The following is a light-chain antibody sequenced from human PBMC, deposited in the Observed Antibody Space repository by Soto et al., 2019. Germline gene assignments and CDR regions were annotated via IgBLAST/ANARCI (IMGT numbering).Light chain of an antibody. CDR1: SSDVGGYNY. J-gene: IGLJ2*01. CDR2: EVS. CDR3: SSYAGSSNLV. V-gene: IGLV2-8*01. Sequence: QSALTQPPSASGSPGQSVTISCTGTSSDVGGYNYVSWYQQHPGKAPKLMIYEVSKRPSGVPDRFSGSKSGNTASLTVSGLQAEDEADYYCSSYAGSSNLVFGGGTSSPS.